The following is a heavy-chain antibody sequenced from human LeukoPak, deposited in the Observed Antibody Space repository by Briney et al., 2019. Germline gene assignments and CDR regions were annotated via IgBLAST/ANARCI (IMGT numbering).Heavy chain of an antibody. Sequence: GASVKVSCKASGYTFTGYYMHWVRQAPGQGLEWMGWINPNSGGTNYAQKFQGRVTVTRDTSISTAYMELSRLRSDDTAVYYCARVYSYGYRDAFDIWGQGTMVTVSS. D-gene: IGHD5-18*01. CDR3: ARVYSYGYRDAFDI. V-gene: IGHV1-2*02. CDR1: GYTFTGYY. CDR2: INPNSGGT. J-gene: IGHJ3*02.